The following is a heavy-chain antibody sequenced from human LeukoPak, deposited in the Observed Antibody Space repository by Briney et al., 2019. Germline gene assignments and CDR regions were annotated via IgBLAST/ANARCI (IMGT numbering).Heavy chain of an antibody. CDR2: SWYDGSNK. D-gene: IGHD3-22*01. CDR1: GFTFSSYG. J-gene: IGHJ4*02. CDR3: ARDMQPYYYDSSGYLDY. V-gene: IGHV3-33*01. Sequence: PGRSLRLSCAASGFTFSSYGMHGVRQAPGKGLEWVAVSWYDGSNKYYADSVKGRFTISRDNSKNTLYLQMNSLRAEDTAVYYCARDMQPYYYDSSGYLDYWGQGTLVTVSS.